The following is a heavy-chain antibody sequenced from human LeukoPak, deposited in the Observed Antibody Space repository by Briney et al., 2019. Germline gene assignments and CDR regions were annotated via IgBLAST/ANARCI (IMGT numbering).Heavy chain of an antibody. CDR1: GGTFSSYA. D-gene: IGHD6-19*01. Sequence: SVKVSCKASGGTFSSYAISWVRQAPGQGLEWMGGIIPIFGTANYAQKFQGRVTITADESTSTAYMELSSLRSEDTAVYYCASYSSGWYRRSFDYWGQGTLVTVSS. CDR2: IIPIFGTA. V-gene: IGHV1-69*13. CDR3: ASYSSGWYRRSFDY. J-gene: IGHJ4*02.